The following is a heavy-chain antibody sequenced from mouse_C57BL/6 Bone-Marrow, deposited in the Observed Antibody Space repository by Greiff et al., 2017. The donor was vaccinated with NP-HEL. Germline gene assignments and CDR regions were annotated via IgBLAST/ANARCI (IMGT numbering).Heavy chain of an antibody. Sequence: EVQLQQSGPVLVKPGASVKMSCKASGYTFTDYYMNWVKQSHGKSLEWIGVINPYNGGTSYNQKFKGKATLTVDKSSSTAYMELNSLTSEDSAAYYCAREGGYYYGNYGFAYWGQGTLVTVSA. CDR2: INPYNGGT. CDR1: GYTFTDYY. J-gene: IGHJ3*01. D-gene: IGHD2-1*01. V-gene: IGHV1-19*01. CDR3: AREGGYYYGNYGFAY.